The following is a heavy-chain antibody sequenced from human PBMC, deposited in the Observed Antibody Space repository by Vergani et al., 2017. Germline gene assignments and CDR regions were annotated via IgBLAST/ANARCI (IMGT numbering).Heavy chain of an antibody. J-gene: IGHJ2*01. CDR2: ISWNSGSI. CDR3: AKDHYDFWSGYPNLSPFDL. Sequence: EVQLVESGGGLVQPGRFLRLSCAASGFTFDDYAMHWVRQAPGKGLEWVSGISWNSGSIGYADSVKGRFTISRDNAKNSLYLQINSLRAEDTALYYCAKDHYDFWSGYPNLSPFDLWGRGTLVTVSS. D-gene: IGHD3-3*01. V-gene: IGHV3-9*01. CDR1: GFTFDDYA.